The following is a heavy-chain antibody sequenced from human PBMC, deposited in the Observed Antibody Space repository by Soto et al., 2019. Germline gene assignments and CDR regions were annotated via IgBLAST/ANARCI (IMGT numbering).Heavy chain of an antibody. CDR2: IYHSGST. CDR1: GGSISSGGYS. J-gene: IGHJ4*02. CDR3: AAGGGLPRYY. Sequence: SETLSLTCAVSGGSISSGGYSWSWIRQPPGKGLEWIGYIYHSGSTYYNPSLKGRVTISVDRSKNQFSLKLSSVTAADTAVYYCAAGGGLPRYYWGQGTLVTVSS. V-gene: IGHV4-30-2*01. D-gene: IGHD5-12*01.